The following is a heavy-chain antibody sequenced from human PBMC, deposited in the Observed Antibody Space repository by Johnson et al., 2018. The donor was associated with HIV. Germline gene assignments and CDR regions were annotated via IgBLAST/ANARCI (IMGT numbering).Heavy chain of an antibody. D-gene: IGHD6-19*01. CDR1: GFILSGNY. CDR3: ASKGSGWALDV. Sequence: VKLVESGGGLIQPGGSLRLSCTASGFILSGNYMNWVRQAPGRGLEWVSVIYSGGSTYYADSVKGRFIISKEHSKNRLYRQMNSLRAEDTAKYYCASKGSGWALDVWGQGTMVTVSS. V-gene: IGHV3-53*01. J-gene: IGHJ3*01. CDR2: IYSGGST.